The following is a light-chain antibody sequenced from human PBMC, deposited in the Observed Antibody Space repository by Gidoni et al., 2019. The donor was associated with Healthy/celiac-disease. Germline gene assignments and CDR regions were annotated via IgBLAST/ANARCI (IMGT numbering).Light chain of an antibody. Sequence: DIQMTQSPSTLSASVGDRVTITCRASQSISSWLAWYQQKPGKAPKLLIYKASSLESGVPSSFSGSGSGTEFTLTISILQPDEFATYYCQQYNSPWTFGQXTKVEIK. J-gene: IGKJ1*01. CDR3: QQYNSPWT. V-gene: IGKV1-5*03. CDR1: QSISSW. CDR2: KAS.